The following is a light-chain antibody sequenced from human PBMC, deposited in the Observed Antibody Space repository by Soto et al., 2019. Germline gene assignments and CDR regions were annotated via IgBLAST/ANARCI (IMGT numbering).Light chain of an antibody. CDR1: QNINVY. J-gene: IGKJ5*01. Sequence: DIQMTQSPSSLSAYVGDRVTITCRASQNINVYLNWYQHKPGKAPMLLIYAASNLQSGVPSRFGGSGSGTGFTLTISSLQPEDFATYYCQQLNSYPITFGQGTRLEIK. V-gene: IGKV1-39*01. CDR3: QQLNSYPIT. CDR2: AAS.